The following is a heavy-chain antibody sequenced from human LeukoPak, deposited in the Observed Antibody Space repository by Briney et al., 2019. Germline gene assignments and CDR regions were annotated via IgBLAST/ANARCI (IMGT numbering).Heavy chain of an antibody. V-gene: IGHV4-59*11. Sequence: ETLSLTYADSGASSSSHYWSWIRQPPGEGLEWIGYTSGSISDNPSLKSRVAVSVDPSQNQVSLSLTSVTAADTAVYYCARVLAIFGLDTTDFYMDVWGKGTTVTVSS. CDR1: GASSSSHY. CDR3: ARVLAIFGLDTTDFYMDV. J-gene: IGHJ6*03. D-gene: IGHD3/OR15-3a*01. CDR2: TSGSI.